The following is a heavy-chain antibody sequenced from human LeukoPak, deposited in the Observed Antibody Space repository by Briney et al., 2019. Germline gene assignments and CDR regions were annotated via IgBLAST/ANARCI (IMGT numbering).Heavy chain of an antibody. CDR1: GGSISTYY. D-gene: IGHD3-16*01. Sequence: SETLSLTCTVSGGSISTYYWSWIRQPPGKGLEWIGYIYYSGSTNYNPSLKSRVTISVDTSKNHFSLKVSSVTAADTAVYYCAREGALPNAFDIWGQGTMVTVSA. CDR3: AREGALPNAFDI. CDR2: IYYSGST. J-gene: IGHJ3*02. V-gene: IGHV4-59*01.